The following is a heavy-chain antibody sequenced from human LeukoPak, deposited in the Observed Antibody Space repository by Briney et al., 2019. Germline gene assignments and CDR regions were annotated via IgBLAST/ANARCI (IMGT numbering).Heavy chain of an antibody. CDR2: IYYSGST. D-gene: IGHD5-12*01. CDR1: GGSISSSSYY. CDR3: ARAVGLDRGYSGYDKISRVDY. J-gene: IGHJ4*02. V-gene: IGHV4-39*07. Sequence: PSETLSLTCTVSGGSISSSSYYWGWIRQPPGKGLEWIGSIYYSGSTYYNPSLKSRVTISVDTSKNQFSLKLSSVTAADTAVYYCARAVGLDRGYSGYDKISRVDYWGQGTLVTVSS.